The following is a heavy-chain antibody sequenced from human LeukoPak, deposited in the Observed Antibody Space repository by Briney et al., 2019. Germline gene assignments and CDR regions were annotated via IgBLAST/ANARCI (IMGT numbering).Heavy chain of an antibody. Sequence: GGSLRLSCAASGFTLTTYWMHWVRQAPGKGLVWVSRINSDESSTDCADSVKGRYTISRDNAMNTLYLEMNSLRAEDTAMYFCARGYASAWNGAFDIWGQGTVVTVSS. J-gene: IGHJ3*02. CDR3: ARGYASAWNGAFDI. CDR2: INSDESST. V-gene: IGHV3-74*01. CDR1: GFTLTTYW. D-gene: IGHD1-1*01.